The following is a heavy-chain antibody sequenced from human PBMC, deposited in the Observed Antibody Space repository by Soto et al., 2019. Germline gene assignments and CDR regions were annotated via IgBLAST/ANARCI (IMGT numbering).Heavy chain of an antibody. CDR3: ARVIPRSAAFDI. CDR1: GFTFSSYA. D-gene: IGHD2-2*02. Sequence: GGSLRLSCAASGFTFSSYAMHWVRQAPGKGLEWVAVISYDGSNKYYADSVKGRFTISRDNSKNTLYLQMNSLRAEDTAVYYCARVIPRSAAFDIWGQGTMVTVSS. J-gene: IGHJ3*02. CDR2: ISYDGSNK. V-gene: IGHV3-30-3*01.